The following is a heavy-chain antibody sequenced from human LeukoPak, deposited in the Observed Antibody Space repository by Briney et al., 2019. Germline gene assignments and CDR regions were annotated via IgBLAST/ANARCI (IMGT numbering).Heavy chain of an antibody. CDR2: ISYDGSNK. J-gene: IGHJ6*02. D-gene: IGHD5-24*01. CDR3: ARGGLGALRWLQLSLYYYYGMDV. V-gene: IGHV3-30*04. Sequence: SLRPSCAASGFTFSSYAMHWVRQAPGKGLEWVAVISYDGSNKYYADSVKGRFTISRDNSKNTLYLQMNSLRAEDTAVYYCARGGLGALRWLQLSLYYYYGMDVWGQGTTVTVSS. CDR1: GFTFSSYA.